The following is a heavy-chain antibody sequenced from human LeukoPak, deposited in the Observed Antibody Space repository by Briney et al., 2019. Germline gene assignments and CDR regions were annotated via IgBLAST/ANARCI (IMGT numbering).Heavy chain of an antibody. V-gene: IGHV3-23*01. CDR2: ISGSSGST. Sequence: GGSLRLSCAASRFTFSSYAMSWVRQAPGKGLEWVSAISGSSGSTYYADSVKGRFTISRDNSKNTLYLQMNSLRAEDTAVYYCARDLVMGGFDYWGQGTLVTVSS. CDR1: RFTFSSYA. CDR3: ARDLVMGGFDY. J-gene: IGHJ4*02. D-gene: IGHD2-21*01.